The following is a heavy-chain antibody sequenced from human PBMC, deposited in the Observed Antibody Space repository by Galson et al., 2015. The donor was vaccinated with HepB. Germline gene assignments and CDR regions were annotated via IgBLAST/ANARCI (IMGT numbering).Heavy chain of an antibody. D-gene: IGHD3-3*01. CDR3: ATRRRGDFWSGPLDP. J-gene: IGHJ5*02. CDR1: GYTLTELS. Sequence: SVKVSCKVSGYTLTELSMHWVRQAPGKGLEWMGGFDPEDGETIYAQKFQGRVTMTEDTSTDTAYMELSSLRSEDTAVYYCATRRRGDFWSGPLDPWGQGTLVTVSS. V-gene: IGHV1-24*01. CDR2: FDPEDGET.